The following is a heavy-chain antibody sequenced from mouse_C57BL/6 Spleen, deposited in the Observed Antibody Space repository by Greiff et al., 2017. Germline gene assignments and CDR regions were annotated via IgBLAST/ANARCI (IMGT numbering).Heavy chain of an antibody. J-gene: IGHJ2*01. CDR3: VREGLRGFDY. CDR2: IRSKSNNYAT. CDR1: GFSFNTYA. Sequence: EAGGGLVQPKGSLKLSCAASGFSFNTYAMNWVRQAPGKGLEWVARIRSKSNNYATYYADSVKDRFTISRDDSESMLYLQMNNLKTEDTAMYYCVREGLRGFDYWGQGTTLTVSS. V-gene: IGHV10-1*01. D-gene: IGHD1-1*01.